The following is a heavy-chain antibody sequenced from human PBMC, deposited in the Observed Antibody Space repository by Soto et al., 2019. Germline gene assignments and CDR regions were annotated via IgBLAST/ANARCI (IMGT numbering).Heavy chain of an antibody. CDR2: IYWDDDK. D-gene: IGHD7-27*01. CDR3: AHSLIPNWGSRGAFDY. J-gene: IGHJ4*02. Sequence: QITLKESGPTLVKPTQTLTLTCTFSGFSLSTSGVGVGCIRQPPGKALEWLALIYWDDDKRYSPSLKSRLTITKDTSKNQVVLTMTNMDPVDTATYYCAHSLIPNWGSRGAFDYWGQGTLVTVSS. V-gene: IGHV2-5*02. CDR1: GFSLSTSGVG.